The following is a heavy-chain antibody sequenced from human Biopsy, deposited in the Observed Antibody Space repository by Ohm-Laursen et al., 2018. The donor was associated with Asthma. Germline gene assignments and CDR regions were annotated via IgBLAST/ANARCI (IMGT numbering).Heavy chain of an antibody. Sequence: ESSVKVSCKASGYIFTSHAMNWVRQAPGQGLEWMGRINTNTGNPTYAQGFTGRFVFSLDTSVSMAYLQISSLKADDTAVYYCARGLLGMDVWGQGTTVTVSS. J-gene: IGHJ6*02. CDR2: INTNTGNP. CDR1: GYIFTSHA. CDR3: ARGLLGMDV. V-gene: IGHV7-4-1*04. D-gene: IGHD2-15*01.